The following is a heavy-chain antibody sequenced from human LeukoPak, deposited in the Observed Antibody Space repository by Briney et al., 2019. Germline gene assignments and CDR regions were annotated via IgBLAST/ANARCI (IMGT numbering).Heavy chain of an antibody. CDR3: AKGTLKAAGYIDYFDY. Sequence: GGLRLSCAASGFTFSSYAMSWVRQAPGKGLEWVSVMSGSGGSIYYADSAKGRFTISRDNSKNTLYLQVDSLRAEDTAVYYCAKGTLKAAGYIDYFDYWGQGTLVTVSS. CDR2: MSGSGGSI. CDR1: GFTFSSYA. D-gene: IGHD3-16*02. V-gene: IGHV3-23*01. J-gene: IGHJ4*02.